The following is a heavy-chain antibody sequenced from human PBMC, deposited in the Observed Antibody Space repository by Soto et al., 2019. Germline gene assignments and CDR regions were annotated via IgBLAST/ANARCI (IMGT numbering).Heavy chain of an antibody. D-gene: IGHD2-2*01. J-gene: IGHJ3*02. CDR3: AKDEYQLLYAFDI. CDR1: GFTFSSYA. CDR2: ISGSGGST. V-gene: IGHV3-23*01. Sequence: GGSLILSCAASGFTFSSYAMSWVRQAPGKGLEWVSAISGSGGSTYYADSVKGRFTISRDNSKNTLYLQMNSLRAEDTAVYYCAKDEYQLLYAFDIWGQGTMVTVSS.